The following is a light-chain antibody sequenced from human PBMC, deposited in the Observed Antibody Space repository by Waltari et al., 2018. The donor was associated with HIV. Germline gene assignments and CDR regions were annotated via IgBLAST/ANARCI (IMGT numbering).Light chain of an antibody. CDR3: QQRSSWPPGL. J-gene: IGKJ5*01. V-gene: IGKV3-11*01. CDR2: DTS. CDR1: DSISTY. Sequence: EIVLTQSPVTLSASPGETATLPCRANDSISTYLAWYQHRPGQAPRPLIYDTSTRATGVPTRFSGSGSGTDFSLTISSLEPEDYALYYCQQRSSWPPGLFGQGTRL.